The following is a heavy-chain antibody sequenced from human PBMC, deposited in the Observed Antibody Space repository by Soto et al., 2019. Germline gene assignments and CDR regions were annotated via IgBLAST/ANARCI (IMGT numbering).Heavy chain of an antibody. V-gene: IGHV1-8*01. CDR2: MNPNSGNT. D-gene: IGHD6-13*01. J-gene: IGHJ6*02. CDR1: GYTFTNYA. Sequence: QVQLVQSGAEVKKPGASVKVSCKASGYTFTNYAITWVRQATGQGLEWMGWMNPNSGNTGSGQKSRGRDTMTRDTSITKAYIELSSLRSEDTAGYYCVIGSCPFTSSGIAAAGDGLGVWGHGTTVTVSS. CDR3: VIGSCPFTSSGIAAAGDGLGV.